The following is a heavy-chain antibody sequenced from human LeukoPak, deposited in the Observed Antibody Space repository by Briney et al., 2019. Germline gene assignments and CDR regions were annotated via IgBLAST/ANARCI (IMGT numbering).Heavy chain of an antibody. D-gene: IGHD1/OR15-1a*01. CDR3: AREAYDWNIDVFDI. Sequence: GGSLRLSCAASGFTFSSYWMSWVRQAPGKGLAWVANIKQDGSEKYYVDSVKGRFTISRDNAKNSLYLQMNSLRAEDTAVYYCAREAYDWNIDVFDIWGQGTMVTVSS. V-gene: IGHV3-7*01. CDR2: IKQDGSEK. CDR1: GFTFSSYW. J-gene: IGHJ3*02.